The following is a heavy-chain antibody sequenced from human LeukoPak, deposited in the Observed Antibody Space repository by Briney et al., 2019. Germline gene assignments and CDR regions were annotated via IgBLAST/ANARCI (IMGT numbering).Heavy chain of an antibody. CDR3: ASSLGVYNPRDYYYYMDV. Sequence: SVKVSCKASGGTFSSYAISWVRQAPGQGLELMGGIIPIFGTANYAQKFQGRVTITADESTTTAYMELSSLRSEDTAVYYCASSLGVYNPRDYYYYMDVWGKGTTVTVSS. CDR1: GGTFSSYA. D-gene: IGHD5/OR15-5a*01. J-gene: IGHJ6*03. V-gene: IGHV1-69*01. CDR2: IIPIFGTA.